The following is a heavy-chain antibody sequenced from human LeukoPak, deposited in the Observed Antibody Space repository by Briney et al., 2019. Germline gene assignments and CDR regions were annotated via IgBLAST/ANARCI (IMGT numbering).Heavy chain of an antibody. J-gene: IGHJ1*01. CDR3: TTDPLAYCSSTTCYAYFQH. V-gene: IGHV3-15*01. CDR1: GFTFSNAW. Sequence: GGSLRLSCAASGFTFSNAWMSWVRQAPGKGLEWVGRITSKTDGGTTDYAAPVKGRFTISTDDSKNTLYLQMNSLKTEDSAVYYCTTDPLAYCSSTTCYAYFQHWGHGTLVTVSS. CDR2: ITSKTDGGTT. D-gene: IGHD2-2*01.